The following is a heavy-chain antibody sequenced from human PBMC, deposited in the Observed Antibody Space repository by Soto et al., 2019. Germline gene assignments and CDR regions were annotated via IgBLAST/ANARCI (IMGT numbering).Heavy chain of an antibody. Sequence: ASVKVSCKVSGYTLTELSMHWGRQAAGKGREWRGGFDPEDGETIYAQKFQGRVTMTEETSTDTAYMELSSLRSEDTAVYYCALTPGYSSDWYSFHHWGQGTLVTISS. J-gene: IGHJ1*01. CDR3: ALTPGYSSDWYSFHH. D-gene: IGHD6-19*01. V-gene: IGHV1-24*01. CDR1: GYTLTELS. CDR2: FDPEDGET.